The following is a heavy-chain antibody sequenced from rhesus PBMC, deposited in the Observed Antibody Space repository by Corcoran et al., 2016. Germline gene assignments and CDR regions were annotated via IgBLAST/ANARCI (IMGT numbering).Heavy chain of an antibody. CDR3: ASTYSSGWYDAFDF. V-gene: IGHV4-160*01. CDR1: GGSISSNY. Sequence: QVQLQESGPGLVKPSETLSLTCAVYGGSISSNYWSWIRQPPGQGLEWIGRIRSGGSTKYNPTRKSRGTISIDTSKNQFSLKRCAVTAADTAVYYCASTYSSGWYDAFDFWGQGLRVTVSS. J-gene: IGHJ3*01. CDR2: IRSGGST. D-gene: IGHD6-31*01.